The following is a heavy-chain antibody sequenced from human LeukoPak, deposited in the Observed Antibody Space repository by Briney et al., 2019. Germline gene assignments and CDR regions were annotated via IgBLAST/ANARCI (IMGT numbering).Heavy chain of an antibody. CDR1: DDSISSYN. CDR3: ARDRSVGVLPAPPFDF. V-gene: IGHV4-59*01. D-gene: IGHD6-6*01. J-gene: IGHJ4*02. CDR2: IYYSGST. Sequence: SETLSLTCTLSDDSISSYNWSWIRQPPGKGLEWIAYIYYSGSTNYNPSLKSRVTISVDTSKNQFSLKLSSVTAADTAVYYCARDRSVGVLPAPPFDFWGQGTLVTVSS.